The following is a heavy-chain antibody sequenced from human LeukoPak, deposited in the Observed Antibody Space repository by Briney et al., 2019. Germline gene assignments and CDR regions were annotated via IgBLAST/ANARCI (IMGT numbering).Heavy chain of an antibody. D-gene: IGHD2-2*01. J-gene: IGHJ6*02. V-gene: IGHV4-59*01. CDR1: GGSISSYY. Sequence: PSETLSLTCTVSGGSISSYYWSWIRQSPGKGLEWIGYIHYSGSTNYNPSLKSQVTISVDTSKNQFSLKLSSVTAADTAVYYCARATRTLYYGMDVWGQGTTVTVSS. CDR3: ARATRTLYYGMDV. CDR2: IHYSGST.